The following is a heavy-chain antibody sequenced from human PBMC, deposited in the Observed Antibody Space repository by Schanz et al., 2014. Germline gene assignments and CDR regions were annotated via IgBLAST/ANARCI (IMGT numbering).Heavy chain of an antibody. J-gene: IGHJ6*02. Sequence: QVQLVQSGAEVKKPGASVKVSCKASGYTLTAYYMHWVRQAPGQGLEWMGWINPDSGGTNYAQKFQGRVPMTRDMSINTAYMELSRLRSDDSAVYYCASDFWSGISHYYYGLDVWGQGTLVTVSS. CDR1: GYTLTAYY. D-gene: IGHD3-3*01. CDR2: INPDSGGT. V-gene: IGHV1-2*02. CDR3: ASDFWSGISHYYYGLDV.